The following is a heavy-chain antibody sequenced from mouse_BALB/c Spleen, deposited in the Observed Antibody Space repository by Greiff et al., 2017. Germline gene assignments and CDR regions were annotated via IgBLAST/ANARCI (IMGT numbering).Heavy chain of an antibody. Sequence: EVQLQESGPGLVKPSQSLSLTCTVTGYSITSDYAWNWIRQFPGNKLEWMGYISYSGSTSYNPSLKSRISITRDTSKNQFFLQLNSVTTEDTATYYCARDGNYYFDYWGQGTTLTVSS. D-gene: IGHD2-1*01. J-gene: IGHJ2*01. CDR1: GYSITSDYA. CDR3: ARDGNYYFDY. V-gene: IGHV3-2*02. CDR2: ISYSGST.